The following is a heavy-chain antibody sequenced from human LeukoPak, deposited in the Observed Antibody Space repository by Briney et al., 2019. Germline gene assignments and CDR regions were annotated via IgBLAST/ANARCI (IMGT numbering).Heavy chain of an antibody. J-gene: IGHJ4*02. CDR3: AKVRTGHYFDY. Sequence: GGSLRLSCAASGFTFSSYAMSWVRQAPGKGLEWVSSISGTGGSTYYADSVKGRFTISRDKSNNTLFLQMNSLRAEDTAVYYCAKVRTGHYFDYWGQGTLVTVSS. CDR2: ISGTGGST. D-gene: IGHD1-1*01. V-gene: IGHV3-23*01. CDR1: GFTFSSYA.